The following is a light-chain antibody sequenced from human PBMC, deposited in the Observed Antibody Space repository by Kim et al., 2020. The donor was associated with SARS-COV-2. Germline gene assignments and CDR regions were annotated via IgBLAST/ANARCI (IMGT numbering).Light chain of an antibody. J-gene: IGLJ3*02. CDR1: TGAVTSNYY. CDR2: DTT. CDR3: LLYLDPAQRV. V-gene: IGLV7-43*01. Sequence: QAVVTQEPSLTVSPGGTVTLTCDSSTGAVTSNYYVSWFQQQPGQAPRTLIYDTTTRHSWTPARFSGSLLGDKAALTLSGVQPEDEADYYCLLYLDPAQRVFGGGTQLTVL.